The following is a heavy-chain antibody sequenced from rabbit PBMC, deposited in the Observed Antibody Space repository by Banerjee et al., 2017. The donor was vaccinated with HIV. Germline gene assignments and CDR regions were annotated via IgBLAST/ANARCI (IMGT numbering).Heavy chain of an antibody. D-gene: IGHD6-1*01. V-gene: IGHV1S40*01. CDR1: GFSFSSNYY. J-gene: IGHJ4*01. Sequence: QSLEESGGDLVKPGASLTLTCTASGFSFSSNYYMCWVRQAPGKGLEWIACIYAGENGGTYYASWAKGRFTLSKTSSTTVTLQMTSLTAADTATYFCAMGAGYAGFGYATFFYFNFWGQGTLVTVS. CDR2: IYAGENGGT. CDR3: AMGAGYAGFGYATFFYFNF.